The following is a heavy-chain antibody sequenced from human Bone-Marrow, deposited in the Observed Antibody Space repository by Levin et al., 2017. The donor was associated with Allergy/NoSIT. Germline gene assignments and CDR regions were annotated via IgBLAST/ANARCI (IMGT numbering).Heavy chain of an antibody. CDR3: ARDPTHRDGGSGSYYSSPRPSEDY. J-gene: IGHJ4*02. D-gene: IGHD3-10*01. CDR1: GGTFSSYA. V-gene: IGHV1-69*13. Sequence: SVKVSCKASGGTFSSYAISWVRQAPGQGLEWMGGIIPIFGTANYAQKFQGRVTITADESTSTAYMELSSLRSEDTAVYYCARDPTHRDGGSGSYYSSPRPSEDYWGQGTLVTVSS. CDR2: IIPIFGTA.